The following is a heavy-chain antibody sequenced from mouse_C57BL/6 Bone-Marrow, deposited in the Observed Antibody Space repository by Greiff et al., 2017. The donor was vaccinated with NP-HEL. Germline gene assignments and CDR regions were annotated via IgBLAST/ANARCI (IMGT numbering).Heavy chain of an antibody. CDR3: ARHGGGEAYYFDY. CDR2: ISNGGGST. CDR1: GFTFSDYY. J-gene: IGHJ2*01. V-gene: IGHV5-12*01. D-gene: IGHD1-1*02. Sequence: EVNVVESGGGLVQPGGSLKLSCAASGFTFSDYYMYWVRQTPEKRLEWVAYISNGGGSTYYPDTVKGRFTISRDNAKNTLYLQMSRLKSEDTAMYYCARHGGGEAYYFDYWGQGTTLTVSS.